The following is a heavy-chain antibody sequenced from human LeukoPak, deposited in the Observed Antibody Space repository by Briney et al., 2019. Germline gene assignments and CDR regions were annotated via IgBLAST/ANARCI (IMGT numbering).Heavy chain of an antibody. Sequence: GGSLRLSCAASGFTFRTSGMNWVRRAPGKGLEWVSYISSSGTTISYAQSVKGRFTITRDNAQNSLTLHMNTLRADDTAVYYCAKDGGTHFDHWGQGTLVTVSS. CDR3: AKDGGTHFDH. D-gene: IGHD1-26*01. J-gene: IGHJ4*02. CDR2: ISSSGTTI. CDR1: GFTFRTSG. V-gene: IGHV3-48*01.